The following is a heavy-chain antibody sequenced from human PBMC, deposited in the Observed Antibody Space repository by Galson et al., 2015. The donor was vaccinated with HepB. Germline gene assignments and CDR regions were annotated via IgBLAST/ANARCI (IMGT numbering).Heavy chain of an antibody. D-gene: IGHD2-2*02. CDR1: GFTFSSYS. V-gene: IGHV3-21*01. CDR3: AREEGIVVVPAAIHYYGMDV. Sequence: SLRLSCAASGFTFSSYSMNWVRQAPGKGLEWVSSISSSSSYIYYADSVKGRFTISRDNAKNPLYLQMNSLRAEDTAVYYCAREEGIVVVPAAIHYYGMDVWGQGTTVTVSS. J-gene: IGHJ6*02. CDR2: ISSSSSYI.